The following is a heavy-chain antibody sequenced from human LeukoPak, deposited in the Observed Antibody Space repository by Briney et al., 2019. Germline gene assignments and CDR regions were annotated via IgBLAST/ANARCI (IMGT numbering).Heavy chain of an antibody. CDR2: INTNTGNP. CDR3: ASPKIAVAGYADAFDI. CDR1: GYTFTSYA. D-gene: IGHD6-19*01. J-gene: IGHJ3*02. Sequence: ASVKVSCKASGYTFTSYAMNWVRQAPGQGLEWMGWINTNTGNPTYAQGFTGRFVFSLDTSVSTAYLQISSLKAEDTAVYYCASPKIAVAGYADAFDIWGQGTMVTVSS. V-gene: IGHV7-4-1*02.